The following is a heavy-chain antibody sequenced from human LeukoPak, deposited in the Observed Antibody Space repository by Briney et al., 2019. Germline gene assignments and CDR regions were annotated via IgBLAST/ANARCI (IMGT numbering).Heavy chain of an antibody. J-gene: IGHJ6*02. V-gene: IGHV3-23*01. Sequence: GGSLRLSCAASGFTFSSYAMSWVRQAPGKGLEWVSAISGSGGSTFSADSVKGRFTISRDNSKNTLYLQMNSLRAEDTAVYYCARDRDSSSWGSGDYYYYGMDVWGQGTTVTVSS. CDR3: ARDRDSSSWGSGDYYYYGMDV. CDR1: GFTFSSYA. D-gene: IGHD6-13*01. CDR2: ISGSGGST.